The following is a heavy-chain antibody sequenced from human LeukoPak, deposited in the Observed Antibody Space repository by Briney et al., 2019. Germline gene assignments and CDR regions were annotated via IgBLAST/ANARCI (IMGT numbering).Heavy chain of an antibody. J-gene: IGHJ6*04. V-gene: IGHV4-59*11. CDR2: VSDTRSA. CDR3: ARDRHLNCCLFVTRFCFVMDV. CDR1: GDSIASQF. Sequence: SETLSLTCSVSGDSIASQFWGWIPQPPAKGPEWLGYVSDTRSAYSNPSLKTHLTISIDTSRNQFSLRVPLMSAADTAVYYCARDRHLNCCLFVTRFCFVMDVWGNGTAVTVST. D-gene: IGHD1-1*01.